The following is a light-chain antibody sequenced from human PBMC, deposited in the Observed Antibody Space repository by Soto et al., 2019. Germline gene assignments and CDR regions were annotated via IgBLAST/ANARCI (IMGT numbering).Light chain of an antibody. CDR1: QSSSSS. CDR2: AVS. Sequence: TVSTQCPGILSLSPGERATLSGMASQSSSSSLAWYQQKPVQAPRLLIYAVSRRATGISDRFSGRASRTDFTLIISRLDPEDFAVYHRQQYGNSPRTFGQGT. J-gene: IGKJ1*01. V-gene: IGKV3-20*01. CDR3: QQYGNSPRT.